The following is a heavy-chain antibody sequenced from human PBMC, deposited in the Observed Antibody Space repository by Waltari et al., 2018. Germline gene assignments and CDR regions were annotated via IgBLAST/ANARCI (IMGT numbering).Heavy chain of an antibody. J-gene: IGHJ4*02. CDR2: INHSGST. CDR3: ASRKRIVLMVYAKYFDY. V-gene: IGHV4-34*01. D-gene: IGHD2-8*01. Sequence: QVQLQQWGAGLLKPSETLSLTCAVYGRSFSGYYWSWIRQPPGKGLEWIGEINHSGSTNYNPSLKSRVTISVDTSKNQFSLKLSSVTAADTAVYYCASRKRIVLMVYAKYFDYWGQGTLVTVSS. CDR1: GRSFSGYY.